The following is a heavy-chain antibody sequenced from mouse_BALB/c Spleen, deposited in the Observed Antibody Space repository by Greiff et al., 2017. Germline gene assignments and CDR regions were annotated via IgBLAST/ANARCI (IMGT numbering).Heavy chain of an antibody. CDR1: GFTFSSYA. Sequence: EVQVVESGGGLVKPGGSLKLSCAASGFTFSSYAMSWVRQTPEKRLEWVASISSGGSTYYPDSVKGRFTISRDNARNILYLQMSSLRSEDTAMYYCARDGNYFFAYWGQGTLVTVSA. D-gene: IGHD2-1*01. CDR3: ARDGNYFFAY. V-gene: IGHV5-6-5*01. J-gene: IGHJ3*01. CDR2: ISSGGST.